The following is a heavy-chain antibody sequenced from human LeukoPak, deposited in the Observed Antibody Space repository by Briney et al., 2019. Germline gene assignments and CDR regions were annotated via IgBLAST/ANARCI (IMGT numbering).Heavy chain of an antibody. CDR3: AREGGDGYNRGFDY. CDR1: GFTFSSYE. Sequence: GGSLRLSCAASGFTFSSYEMNWVRQAPGKGLEWVSYIYSSGSNIYYADSVKGRFTISRDNAKNSLYLQMNSLRAEDTAVYYCAREGGDGYNRGFDYWGQGTLVTVSS. CDR2: IYSSGSNI. V-gene: IGHV3-48*03. J-gene: IGHJ4*02. D-gene: IGHD5-24*01.